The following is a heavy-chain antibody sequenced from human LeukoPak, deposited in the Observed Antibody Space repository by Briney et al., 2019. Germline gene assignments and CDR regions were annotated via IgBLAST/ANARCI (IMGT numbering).Heavy chain of an antibody. CDR3: AKKTSSSPISDAFDI. J-gene: IGHJ3*02. D-gene: IGHD6-13*01. Sequence: GGSLRLSCAASGFTFSSYGMSWVRQAPGKGLEWVSAISGSGGSTYYADSVKGRFTISRDNSKNTLYLQMNSLRAEDTAVYYCAKKTSSSPISDAFDIWGQGTMVTVSS. V-gene: IGHV3-23*01. CDR2: ISGSGGST. CDR1: GFTFSSYG.